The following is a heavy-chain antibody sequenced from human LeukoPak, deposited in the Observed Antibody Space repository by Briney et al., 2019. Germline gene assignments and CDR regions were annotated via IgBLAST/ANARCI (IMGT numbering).Heavy chain of an antibody. J-gene: IGHJ4*02. CDR1: GGSFSGYY. CDR2: INHSGST. D-gene: IGHD4-23*01. V-gene: IGHV4-34*01. CDR3: ARVSGDYGGNSDWY. Sequence: PSETLSLTCAVYGGSFSGYYWSWIRQPPGKGLEWIGEINHSGSTNYNPSLKGRVTISVDTSKNQFSLKLSSVTAADTAVYYCARVSGDYGGNSDWYWGQGTLVTVSS.